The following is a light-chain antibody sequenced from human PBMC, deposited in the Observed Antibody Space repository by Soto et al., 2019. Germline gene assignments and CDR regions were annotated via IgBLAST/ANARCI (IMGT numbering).Light chain of an antibody. J-gene: IGKJ1*01. Sequence: ESVVTQSPGTLSLSPVSRATLSCRDSQSVRNNYLAWYQQRPGQAPRLLIYAASSRATGIPDRFSGSGSGTDFTLTISRLEPEDFAVYYCQQYGTSPRTFGQGTKVDIK. V-gene: IGKV3-20*01. CDR1: QSVRNNY. CDR2: AAS. CDR3: QQYGTSPRT.